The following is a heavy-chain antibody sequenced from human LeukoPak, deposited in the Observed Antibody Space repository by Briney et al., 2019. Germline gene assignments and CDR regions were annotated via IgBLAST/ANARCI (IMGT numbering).Heavy chain of an antibody. CDR3: ARGASSLLLWFGELLPPYYFDY. D-gene: IGHD3-10*01. CDR2: INHSGST. V-gene: IGHV4-34*01. J-gene: IGHJ4*02. Sequence: SETLSLTCAVCGGSFSGYYWSWIRQPPGKGLEWIGEINHSGSTNYNPSLKSRVTISVDTSKNQFSLKLSSVTAADTAVYYCARGASSLLLWFGELLPPYYFDYWGQGTLVTVSS. CDR1: GGSFSGYY.